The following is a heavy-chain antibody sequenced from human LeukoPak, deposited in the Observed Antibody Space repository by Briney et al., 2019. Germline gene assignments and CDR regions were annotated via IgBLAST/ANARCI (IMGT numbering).Heavy chain of an antibody. CDR3: TSTTGTTFAFDI. CDR2: IYTSGST. Sequence: SETLSLTCTVSGGSISSYYWSWVRQPAGKGLEWIGRIYTSGSTNYNPSLKSRVTMSVDTSKNQFSLKLSSVTAADTAVYYCTSTTGTTFAFDIWGQGTMVTVSS. V-gene: IGHV4-4*07. J-gene: IGHJ3*02. CDR1: GGSISSYY. D-gene: IGHD1-1*01.